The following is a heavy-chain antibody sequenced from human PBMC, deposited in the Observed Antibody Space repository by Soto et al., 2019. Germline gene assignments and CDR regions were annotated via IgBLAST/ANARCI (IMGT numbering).Heavy chain of an antibody. CDR2: ISSRSDYR. J-gene: IGHJ6*02. CDR1: GFIFSDYY. CDR3: AKTSATYTGQVGYEYARDV. V-gene: IGHV3-11*06. D-gene: IGHD5-12*01. Sequence: QVQLVESGGGLVKPGGSLRLSCAASGFIFSDYYMSWIRQAPGKGLEWVSHISSRSDYRRYADSVKGRFTISRDNAKKLLNRQRDRQTGEDTSVYYCAKTSATYTGQVGYEYARDVWGQWTTVTVSS.